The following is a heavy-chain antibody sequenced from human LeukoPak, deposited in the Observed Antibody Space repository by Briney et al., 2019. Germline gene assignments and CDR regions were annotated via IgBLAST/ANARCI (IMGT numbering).Heavy chain of an antibody. CDR2: INHSGST. CDR1: GGSFSGYY. CDR3: AKKNSGYDYDFDY. D-gene: IGHD5-12*01. Sequence: PSETLSLTCAVYGGSFSGYYWSWIRQPPGKGLEWIGEINHSGSTNYNPSLKSRVTISVDTSKNQFSLKLSSVTAADTAVYYCAKKNSGYDYDFDYWGQGTLVTVSS. J-gene: IGHJ4*02. V-gene: IGHV4-34*01.